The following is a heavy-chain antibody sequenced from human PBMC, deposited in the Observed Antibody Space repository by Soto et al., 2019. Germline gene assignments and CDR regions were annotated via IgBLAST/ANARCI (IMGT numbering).Heavy chain of an antibody. J-gene: IGHJ6*02. CDR2: ISSSSSYI. CDR3: ARDHAYYYFWSGYQVYYYYGMDV. D-gene: IGHD3-3*01. V-gene: IGHV3-21*01. Sequence: EVQLVESGGGLVKPGGSLRLSCAASGFTFSSYSMNWVRQAPGKGLEWVSSISSSSSYIYYADSVKGRFTISRDNAKNSLYLQMNSLRAEDTAVYYCARDHAYYYFWSGYQVYYYYGMDVWGQGTTVTVSS. CDR1: GFTFSSYS.